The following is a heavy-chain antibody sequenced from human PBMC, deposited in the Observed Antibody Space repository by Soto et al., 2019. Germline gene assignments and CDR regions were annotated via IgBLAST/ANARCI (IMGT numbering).Heavy chain of an antibody. V-gene: IGHV3-30*18. J-gene: IGHJ6*02. CDR3: AKDDYSTSYYGMDV. CDR2: ISYDGSNK. Sequence: QVQLVESGGGVVQPGRSLRLSCAASGFTFSSYGMHWVRQAPGKGLEWVAVISYDGSNKYYADSVKGRFTISRDNSKNTLYLQMNSLTAEDTAVYYCAKDDYSTSYYGMDVWGQGTTVTVSS. CDR1: GFTFSSYG. D-gene: IGHD4-17*01.